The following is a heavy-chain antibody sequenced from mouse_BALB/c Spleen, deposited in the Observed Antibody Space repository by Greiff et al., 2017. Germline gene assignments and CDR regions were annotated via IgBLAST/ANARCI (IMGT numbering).Heavy chain of an antibody. CDR2: INSNGGST. Sequence: EVQGVESGGGLVQPGGSLKLSCAASGFTFSSYGMSWVRQTPDKRLELVATINSNGGSTYYPDSVKGRFTISRDNAKNTLYLQMSSLKSEDTAMYYCARDRGLRRFAYWGQGTLVTVSA. CDR1: GFTFSSYG. J-gene: IGHJ3*01. D-gene: IGHD2-4*01. CDR3: ARDRGLRRFAY. V-gene: IGHV5-6-3*01.